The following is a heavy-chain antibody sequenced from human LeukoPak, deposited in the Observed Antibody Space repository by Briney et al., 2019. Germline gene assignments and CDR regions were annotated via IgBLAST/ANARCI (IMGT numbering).Heavy chain of an antibody. CDR3: ARSIAAAGTGFDY. Sequence: PGGSLRLSCAASGFTFSSYSMKWVRQAPGKGLEWVSYISSSSSTIYYADSVKGRFTISRDNAKNSLYLQMNSLRAEDTAVYYCARSIAAAGTGFDYWGQGTLVTVSS. V-gene: IGHV3-48*01. CDR2: ISSSSSTI. CDR1: GFTFSSYS. D-gene: IGHD6-13*01. J-gene: IGHJ4*02.